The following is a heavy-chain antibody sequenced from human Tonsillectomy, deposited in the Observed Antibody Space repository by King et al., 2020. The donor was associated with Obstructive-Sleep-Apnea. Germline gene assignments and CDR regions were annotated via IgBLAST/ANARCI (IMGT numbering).Heavy chain of an antibody. Sequence: QLQESGPGLVKPSQTLSLTCTVSGGSISIRGYYLSWIRQHPGEGLEWIGYIYYSGNTYYNPSLKSRVTMSVDTSKNQFSLKLNSVTAADTAVYFCARDHRANWDWYFDLWGRGTLVTVSS. CDR1: GGSISIRGYY. D-gene: IGHD7-27*01. CDR2: IYYSGNT. J-gene: IGHJ2*01. V-gene: IGHV4-31*03. CDR3: ARDHRANWDWYFDL.